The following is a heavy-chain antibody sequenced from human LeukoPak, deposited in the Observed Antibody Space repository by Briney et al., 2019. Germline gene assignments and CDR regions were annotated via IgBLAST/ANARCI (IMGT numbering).Heavy chain of an antibody. V-gene: IGHV3-74*01. CDR1: GFTFSSYW. CDR3: ARSAHCSGGSCYSPFDY. J-gene: IGHJ4*02. D-gene: IGHD2-15*01. Sequence: PGGSLRLSCAAPGFTFSSYWMHWVRQAPGKGLVWFSRINSDGSSTSYADSVKGRFTISRDNAKNTLYLQMNSLRAEDTAVYYCARSAHCSGGSCYSPFDYWGQGTLVTVSS. CDR2: INSDGSST.